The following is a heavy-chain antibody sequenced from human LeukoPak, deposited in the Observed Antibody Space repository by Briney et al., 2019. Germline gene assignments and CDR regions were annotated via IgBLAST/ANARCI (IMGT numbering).Heavy chain of an antibody. D-gene: IGHD1-26*01. CDR3: ARDPYSGSYGADYYYYMDV. CDR2: TSSSDAGT. V-gene: IGHV3-21*01. J-gene: IGHJ6*03. CDR1: GFTLSTYA. Sequence: GGSLRLSCAASGFTLSTYAMSWVRQTPGKGLEWVAATSSSDAGTYHADSVKGRFTISRDNAKSSLYLQMNSLRAEDTAVYYCARDPYSGSYGADYYYYMDVWGKGTTVTISS.